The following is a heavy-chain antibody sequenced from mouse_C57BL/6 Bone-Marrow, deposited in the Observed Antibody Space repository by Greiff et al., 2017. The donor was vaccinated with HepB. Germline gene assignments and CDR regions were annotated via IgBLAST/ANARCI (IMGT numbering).Heavy chain of an antibody. CDR1: GFNFKDDY. J-gene: IGHJ2*01. V-gene: IGHV14-4*01. D-gene: IGHD2-1*01. CDR3: TPGNYGY. Sequence: VQLQQSGAELVRPGASVKLSCTASGFNFKDDYMHWVKQRPEQGLEWIGWIDPENGDTEYASKFQGKATITADTSSNTAYLQLSSLTSEDTAVYYCTPGNYGYWGQGTTLTVSS. CDR2: IDPENGDT.